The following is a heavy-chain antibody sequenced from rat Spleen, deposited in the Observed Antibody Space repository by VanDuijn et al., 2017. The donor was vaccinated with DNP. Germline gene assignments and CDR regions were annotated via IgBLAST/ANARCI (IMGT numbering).Heavy chain of an antibody. CDR3: ARHRAIAAIWDY. D-gene: IGHD1-2*01. CDR1: GFTFSDYY. CDR2: ISYDGGST. V-gene: IGHV5-7*01. Sequence: EVQVVESGGGLVQPGRSLKLSCAASGFTFSDYYMAWVRQAPKKGLEWVASISYDGGSTYYRDSVKGRFTISRDNAKSSLYLQMDSLRSEDTATYYCARHRAIAAIWDYWGQGVMVTVSS. J-gene: IGHJ2*01.